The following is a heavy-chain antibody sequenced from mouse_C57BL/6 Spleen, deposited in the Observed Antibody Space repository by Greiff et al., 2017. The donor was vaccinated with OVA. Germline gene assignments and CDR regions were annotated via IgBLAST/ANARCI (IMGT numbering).Heavy chain of an antibody. CDR3: ASGGKRDETGY. J-gene: IGHJ2*01. D-gene: IGHD6-1*01. CDR1: GYTFTGYW. Sequence: QVQLQQSGAELMKPGASVKLSCKATGYTFTGYWIEWVKQRPGHGLEWIGEILPGSGSTNYNGKFKGKATFTADTSSNTAYMQLSSLTTEDSAIYYCASGGKRDETGYWGQGTTLTVSS. V-gene: IGHV1-9*01. CDR2: ILPGSGST.